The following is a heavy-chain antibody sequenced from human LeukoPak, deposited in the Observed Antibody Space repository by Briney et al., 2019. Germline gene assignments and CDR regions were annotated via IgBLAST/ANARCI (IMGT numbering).Heavy chain of an antibody. CDR1: GGSISSSSYY. D-gene: IGHD3-22*01. Sequence: SETLSLTCTVSGGSISSSSYYWGWIRQPPGKGLEWIGSIYYSGSTYYNPSLKSRVTISVDTSKNQFSLKLSSVTAADTAVYYCARSHDSSGGAFDIWGQGTMVTVSS. CDR3: ARSHDSSGGAFDI. J-gene: IGHJ3*02. V-gene: IGHV4-39*07. CDR2: IYYSGST.